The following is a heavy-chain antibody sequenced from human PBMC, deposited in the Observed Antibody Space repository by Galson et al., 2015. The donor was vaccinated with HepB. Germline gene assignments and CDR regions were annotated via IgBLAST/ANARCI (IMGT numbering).Heavy chain of an antibody. CDR3: ARERDSSSSGGWFDP. J-gene: IGHJ5*02. CDR1: GFTFSSYG. CDR2: IWYDGSNK. Sequence: SLRLSCAASGFTFSSYGMRWVRQAPGKGLEWVAVIWYDGSNKYYADSVKGRFTISRDNSKNTLYLQMNSLRAEDTAVYYCARERDSSSSGGWFDPWGQGTLVTVSS. D-gene: IGHD6-6*01. V-gene: IGHV3-33*01.